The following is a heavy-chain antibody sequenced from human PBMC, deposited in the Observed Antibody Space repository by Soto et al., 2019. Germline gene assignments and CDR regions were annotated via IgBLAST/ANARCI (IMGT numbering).Heavy chain of an antibody. CDR1: GYSFTSYY. D-gene: IGHD2-15*01. Sequence: PGESLKISCEGSGYSFTSYYITWVRQMPGKGLEWLGRIDASDSETNYSPSFQGHVTTSTDKSITTAYLQWSSLKASDTAMYYCARALRYCSGGSCYSGSDALDVWGQGTMVTVAS. V-gene: IGHV5-10-1*01. CDR2: IDASDSET. J-gene: IGHJ3*01. CDR3: ARALRYCSGGSCYSGSDALDV.